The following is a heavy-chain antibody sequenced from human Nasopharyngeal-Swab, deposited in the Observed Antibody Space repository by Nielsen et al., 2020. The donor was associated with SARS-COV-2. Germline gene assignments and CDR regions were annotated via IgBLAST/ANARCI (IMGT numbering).Heavy chain of an antibody. V-gene: IGHV4-34*01. J-gene: IGHJ5*02. CDR1: GGSFSGYY. D-gene: IGHD3-10*01. CDR3: AKGLIWFGELFDP. CDR2: INHSGNT. Sequence: SETLSLTCAVYGGSFSGYYWSWIRQPPGKGLEWIGEINHSGNTNYNPSLKSRVTISVDTSKNQFSLKLSSVTAADTAVYYCAKGLIWFGELFDPWGQGTLVTVSS.